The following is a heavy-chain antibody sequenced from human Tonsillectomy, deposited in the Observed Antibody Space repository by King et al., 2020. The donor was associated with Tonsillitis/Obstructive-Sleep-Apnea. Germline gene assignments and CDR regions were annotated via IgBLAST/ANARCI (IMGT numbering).Heavy chain of an antibody. CDR1: GGSISSSSYY. D-gene: IGHD5-12*01. CDR3: ARHEGPPYSGYDLYYFDY. Sequence: QLQESGPGLVKPSETLSLTCTVSGGSISSSSYYWGWIRQPPGKELEWIGSIYYSGSTYYNPSLKSRVTISVDTSKNQFSLKLSSVTAADTAVYYCARHEGPPYSGYDLYYFDYWGQGTLVTVSS. V-gene: IGHV4-39*01. J-gene: IGHJ4*02. CDR2: IYYSGST.